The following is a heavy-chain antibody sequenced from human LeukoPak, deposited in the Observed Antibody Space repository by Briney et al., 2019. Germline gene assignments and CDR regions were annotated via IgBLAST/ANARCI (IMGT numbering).Heavy chain of an antibody. Sequence: SETLSLTCAVYGGSFSGYYWSWIRQPPGKGLEWIGEINHSGSTNYNPSLKSRVTISVDTSKNQFSLKLSSVTAADTAVYYCARGQYDFWSGYNFDYWGQGTLVTVSS. CDR1: GGSFSGYY. V-gene: IGHV4-34*01. D-gene: IGHD3-3*01. J-gene: IGHJ4*02. CDR3: ARGQYDFWSGYNFDY. CDR2: INHSGST.